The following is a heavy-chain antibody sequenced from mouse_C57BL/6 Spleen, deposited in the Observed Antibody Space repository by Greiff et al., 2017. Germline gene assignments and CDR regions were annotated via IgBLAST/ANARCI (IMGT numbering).Heavy chain of an antibody. J-gene: IGHJ2*01. V-gene: IGHV5-12*01. CDR2: ISNGGGST. CDR3: ARQTLDY. CDR1: GFTFSDYY. Sequence: DVMLVESGGGLVQPGGSLKLSCAASGFTFSDYYMYWVRQTPEKRLEWVAYISNGGGSTYYPDTVKGRFTISRDNAKNTLYLQMSRLKSEDTAMYYCARQTLDYWGQGTTLTVSS.